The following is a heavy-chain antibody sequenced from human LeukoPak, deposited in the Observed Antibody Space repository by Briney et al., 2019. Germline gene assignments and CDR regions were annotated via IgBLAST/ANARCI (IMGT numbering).Heavy chain of an antibody. CDR1: GFTFSSYG. CDR2: IWFDGSNK. J-gene: IGHJ4*02. Sequence: GGSLRLSCAASGFTFSSYGMQWVRQAPGKGLQWVAVIWFDGSNKYYADSVKGRLSISRDNSKNTVYLQMNSLRDEDTAVYYCARFERITIFGVVTAPDYWGQGTLVTVSS. CDR3: ARFERITIFGVVTAPDY. D-gene: IGHD3-3*01. V-gene: IGHV3-33*01.